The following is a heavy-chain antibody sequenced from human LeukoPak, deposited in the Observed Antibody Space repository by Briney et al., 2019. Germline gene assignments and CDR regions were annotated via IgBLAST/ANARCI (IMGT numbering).Heavy chain of an antibody. CDR2: ISNDGSDK. CDR3: VREGTYFFASGSFQGYYFDN. Sequence: GGSLRLSCAAPGVTFSNYAMHWVRQSPGKGLEWVAVISNDGSDKHHADSVKGRFTVSRDNSKHTVYLQMDRLRVEDTAIYYCVREGTYFFASGSFQGYYFDNWGQGTLVTVSS. V-gene: IGHV3-30*03. CDR1: GVTFSNYA. J-gene: IGHJ4*02. D-gene: IGHD3-10*01.